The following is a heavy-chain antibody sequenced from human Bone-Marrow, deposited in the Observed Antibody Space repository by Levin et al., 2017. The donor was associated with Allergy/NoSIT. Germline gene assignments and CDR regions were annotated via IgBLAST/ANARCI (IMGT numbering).Heavy chain of an antibody. J-gene: IGHJ4*02. D-gene: IGHD3-10*01. Sequence: ASVKVSCKASGGTFTSSAISWVRQAPGLGLEWMGGLITIFGTPKYAQKFQGRVTITADASTSTAYMELSSLRSEDTAVYYCVSLEDYASGSFSFDYWGQGTLVTVSS. CDR1: GGTFTSSA. CDR3: VSLEDYASGSFSFDY. V-gene: IGHV1-69*13. CDR2: LITIFGTP.